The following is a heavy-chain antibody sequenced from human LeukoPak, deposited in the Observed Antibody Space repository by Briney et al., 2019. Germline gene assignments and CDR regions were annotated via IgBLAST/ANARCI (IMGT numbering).Heavy chain of an antibody. J-gene: IGHJ4*02. CDR1: GYTFTGYY. D-gene: IGHD3-22*01. V-gene: IGHV1-2*02. Sequence: ASVKVSCKASGYTFTGYYMHWVRQAPGQGLEWMGWINPNSGGTNYAQKFQGRVTMTRDTSISTAYMELSRLRSDDTAVYYCAKTGDYYDSSGYYYDNWGQGTLVTVP. CDR3: AKTGDYYDSSGYYYDN. CDR2: INPNSGGT.